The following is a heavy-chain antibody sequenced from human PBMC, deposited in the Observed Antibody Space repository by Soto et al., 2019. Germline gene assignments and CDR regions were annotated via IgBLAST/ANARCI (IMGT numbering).Heavy chain of an antibody. CDR2: IIPVFGMS. V-gene: IGHV1-69*02. D-gene: IGHD3-10*01. Sequence: QVQLVQSGAEVKKPGSSVKVSCKTSGDPFNSYTISWVRQAPGRGLEWMGRIIPVFGMSNYAERFQGRVTITAAEATSTAFMELSSLTSDDTAIYFCAKESGYYHGSGSYYYFDHWGQGTPVNVSS. CDR1: GDPFNSYT. J-gene: IGHJ4*02. CDR3: AKESGYYHGSGSYYYFDH.